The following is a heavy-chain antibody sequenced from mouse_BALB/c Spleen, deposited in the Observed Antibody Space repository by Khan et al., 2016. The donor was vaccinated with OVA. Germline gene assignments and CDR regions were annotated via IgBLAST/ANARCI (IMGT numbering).Heavy chain of an antibody. V-gene: IGHV1-4*01. J-gene: IGHJ3*01. CDR3: AKEGAYYRSDGWFAY. Sequence: QVQLKESGAELARPGASVKMSCKASGYTFTTYTIHWVKQRPGQGLEWIGYIIPSTDYTTYNQKFKDKATLTADKSSSTAYMPLSSLTSDDSAVYYGAKEGAYYRSDGWFAYWGQGTLVTVSA. CDR2: IIPSTDYT. CDR1: GYTFTTYT. D-gene: IGHD2-14*01.